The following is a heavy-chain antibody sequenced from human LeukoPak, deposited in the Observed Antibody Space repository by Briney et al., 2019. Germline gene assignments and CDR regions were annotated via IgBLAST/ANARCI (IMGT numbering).Heavy chain of an antibody. V-gene: IGHV3-21*01. D-gene: IGHD2-2*01. Sequence: GGSLRLSCAASGFTFSSYSMNWVRQAPGKGLEWVSSISSSSSYIYYADSVKGRFTISRDNAKNSLYLQMNSLRAEDTAVYYCARGSFLVVPAVMPWENLGMDVWGQGTTVTVSS. J-gene: IGHJ6*02. CDR1: GFTFSSYS. CDR3: ARGSFLVVPAVMPWENLGMDV. CDR2: ISSSSSYI.